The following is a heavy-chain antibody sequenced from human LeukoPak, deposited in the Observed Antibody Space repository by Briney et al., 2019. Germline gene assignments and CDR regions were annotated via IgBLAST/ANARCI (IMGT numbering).Heavy chain of an antibody. CDR1: NYSISSGYF. Sequence: PSETLSLTCIVSNYSISSGYFWGWIRQPPGKGLEWIGSIYHSGSTYYNPSLKSRVTISVDTSKDQFSLKLSSVTAADTAVYYCARDGRILDSSGSYSDALDIWGQGTMVTVSS. CDR2: IYHSGST. D-gene: IGHD3-22*01. J-gene: IGHJ3*02. V-gene: IGHV4-38-2*02. CDR3: ARDGRILDSSGSYSDALDI.